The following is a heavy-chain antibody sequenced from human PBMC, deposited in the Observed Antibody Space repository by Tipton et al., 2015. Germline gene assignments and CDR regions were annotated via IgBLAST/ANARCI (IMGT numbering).Heavy chain of an antibody. V-gene: IGHV4-34*01. CDR2: INHSGST. CDR1: GGSFSGYY. J-gene: IGHJ4*02. Sequence: TLSLTCAVHGGSFSGYYWNWIRQAPGKGLEWIGEINHSGSTNYNPSLKSRVAMSVDTSNNHFSLRLTSLTAADTAVYYCACQDYDSLTRDYQTVDYWGQGTLVTVSS. D-gene: IGHD3-9*01. CDR3: ACQDYDSLTRDYQTVDY.